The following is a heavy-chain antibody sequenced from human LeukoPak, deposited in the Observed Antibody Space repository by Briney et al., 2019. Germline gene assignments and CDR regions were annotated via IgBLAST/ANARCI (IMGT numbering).Heavy chain of an antibody. CDR1: GYTFTSYG. CDR2: ISAYNGNT. V-gene: IGHV1-18*01. J-gene: IGHJ4*02. Sequence: ASVKVSCKASGYTFTSYGISWVRQAPGQGLEWMGWISAYNGNTNYAQKLQGRVTMTTDTSTSTAYMELSSLRSEDTAVYYCARDQLGDKRYYDILTGYFDYWGQGTLVTVSS. CDR3: ARDQLGDKRYYDILTGYFDY. D-gene: IGHD3-9*01.